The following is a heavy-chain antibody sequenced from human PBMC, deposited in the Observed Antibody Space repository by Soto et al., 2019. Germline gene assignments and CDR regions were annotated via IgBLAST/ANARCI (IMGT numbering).Heavy chain of an antibody. J-gene: IGHJ4*02. D-gene: IGHD4-17*01. V-gene: IGHV3-23*01. CDR2: LRGRGTSP. CDR3: AKENTPDYGDYVDY. Sequence: EVQLLESGGGLVQPGGSLRLSCAASGFTFSSYAMSWVRQAPGKGLKWTSSLRGRGTSPYYADSVKARFTISRDNSKNTMYLQMNSLRAEDTALYFCAKENTPDYGDYVDYWGQGTLVTVSS. CDR1: GFTFSSYA.